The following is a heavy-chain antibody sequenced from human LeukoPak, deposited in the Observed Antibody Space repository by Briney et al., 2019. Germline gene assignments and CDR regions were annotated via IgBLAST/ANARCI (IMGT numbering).Heavy chain of an antibody. D-gene: IGHD4-17*01. V-gene: IGHV3-23*01. J-gene: IGHJ4*02. CDR3: AKDWSSYGDYGSGFDY. Sequence: GGSLRLSCAASGFTFSSYAMSWVRQAPGKGLEWVSAISGSGGSTYYADSAKGRFTISRDNSKNTLYLQMNSLRAEDTAVYYCAKDWSSYGDYGSGFDYWGQGTLVTVSS. CDR1: GFTFSSYA. CDR2: ISGSGGST.